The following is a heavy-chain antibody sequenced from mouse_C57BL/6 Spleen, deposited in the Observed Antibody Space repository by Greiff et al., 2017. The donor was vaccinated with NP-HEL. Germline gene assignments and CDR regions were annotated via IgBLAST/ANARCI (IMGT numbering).Heavy chain of an antibody. J-gene: IGHJ1*03. Sequence: VQLQQSGPELVKPGASVKISCKASGYSFTSYYIHWVKQRPGQGLEWIGWIYPGSGNTKYNEKFKGKATLTADTSSSTAYMQLSSLTSEDSAVYYCARGGNSWYFDVWGTGTTVTVAS. CDR3: ARGGNSWYFDV. CDR1: GYSFTSYY. D-gene: IGHD2-1*01. CDR2: IYPGSGNT. V-gene: IGHV1-66*01.